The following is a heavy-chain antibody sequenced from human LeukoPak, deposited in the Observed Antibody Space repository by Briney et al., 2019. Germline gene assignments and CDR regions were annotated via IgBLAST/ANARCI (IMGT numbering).Heavy chain of an antibody. CDR2: ISAYNGST. CDR3: ARYMVRGVIAFDY. Sequence: ASVKVFCKASGYTFTSYGISWVRQAPGQGLEWMGWISAYNGSTNYAQKLQGRVTMTAGTSTSTAYMELRSLRSDDTAVYYCARYMVRGVIAFDYWGQGTLVTVSS. J-gene: IGHJ4*02. D-gene: IGHD3-10*01. CDR1: GYTFTSYG. V-gene: IGHV1-18*01.